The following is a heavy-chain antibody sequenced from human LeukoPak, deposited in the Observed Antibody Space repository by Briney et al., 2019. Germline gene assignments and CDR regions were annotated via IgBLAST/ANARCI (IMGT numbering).Heavy chain of an antibody. V-gene: IGHV4-34*01. CDR2: ISHSGYT. CDR1: NGSFSGYY. CDR3: ARLPRIAEAGIDY. D-gene: IGHD6-13*01. J-gene: IGHJ4*02. Sequence: SETLSLTCTVYNGSFSGYYWSWIRQPPGTGLEWIGEISHSGYTNLNPSPKSRVSISVDTSKNQFSLKLSSMTASDTAVYYCARLPRIAEAGIDYWGQGTLVTVSS.